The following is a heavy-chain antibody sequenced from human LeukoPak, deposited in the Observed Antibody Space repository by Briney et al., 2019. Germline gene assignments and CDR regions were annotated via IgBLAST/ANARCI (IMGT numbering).Heavy chain of an antibody. Sequence: SVKVSCKASGGTFSSYAISWVRQAPGQGLEWMGRIIPILGIANYAQKFQGRVTITADKSTSTAYMELSSLRSEDTAVYYCARVASRGYSYGYEDYWGQGTLVTVSS. D-gene: IGHD5-18*01. CDR3: ARVASRGYSYGYEDY. CDR1: GGTFSSYA. J-gene: IGHJ4*02. V-gene: IGHV1-69*04. CDR2: IIPILGIA.